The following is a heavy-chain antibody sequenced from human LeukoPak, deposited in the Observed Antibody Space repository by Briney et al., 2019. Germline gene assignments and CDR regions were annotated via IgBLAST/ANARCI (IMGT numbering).Heavy chain of an antibody. V-gene: IGHV3-21*01. CDR1: GFTFSNVW. CDR3: ARVRDGYNECFDY. D-gene: IGHD5-24*01. J-gene: IGHJ4*02. Sequence: PGGSLRLSCAVSGFTFSNVWMSWVRQAPGKGLEWASSISSSSNYIYYADSVKGRFTISRDNAKNSLYLQMNSLRAEDTAVYYCARVRDGYNECFDYWGQGTLVTVSS. CDR2: ISSSSNYI.